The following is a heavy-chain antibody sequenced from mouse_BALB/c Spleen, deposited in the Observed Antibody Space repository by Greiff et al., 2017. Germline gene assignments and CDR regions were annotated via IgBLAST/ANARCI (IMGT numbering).Heavy chain of an antibody. Sequence: VQLQQSGPGLVQPSQSLSITCTVSGFSLTSYGVHWVRQSPGKGLEWLGVIWSGGSTDYNAAFISRLSISKDNSKSQVFFKMNSLQANDTAIYYCARMPYSRGYAMDYWGQGTSVTVSS. V-gene: IGHV2-2*02. CDR2: IWSGGST. J-gene: IGHJ4*01. CDR3: ARMPYSRGYAMDY. D-gene: IGHD2-12*01. CDR1: GFSLTSYG.